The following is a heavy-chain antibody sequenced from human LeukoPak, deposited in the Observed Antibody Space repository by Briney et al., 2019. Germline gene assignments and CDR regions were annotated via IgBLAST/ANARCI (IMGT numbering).Heavy chain of an antibody. CDR2: IYYSGST. V-gene: IGHV4-59*01. J-gene: IGHJ3*02. Sequence: PSETLSLTCTVSGGSISSYYWSWIRQPPGKGPEWIGYIYYSGSTNYNPSLKSRVTISVDTSKNQFSLKLSSVTAADTAVYYCARVEVGAFDAFDIWGQGTMVTVSS. CDR1: GGSISSYY. CDR3: ARVEVGAFDAFDI. D-gene: IGHD1-26*01.